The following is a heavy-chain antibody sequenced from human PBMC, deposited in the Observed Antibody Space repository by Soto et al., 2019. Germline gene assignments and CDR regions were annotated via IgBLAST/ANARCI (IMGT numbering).Heavy chain of an antibody. V-gene: IGHV4-34*01. J-gene: IGHJ4*02. Sequence: QVQLHQWGAGLLKPSETLSLTCAVSGGSFSFYYWSWIRQPPGKELEWIGEINHSGSTNYNSSLKSRVTISVDTSKNQFSLKLSSVTAADTAVCYCATRFYDSSGYYLFYFDSWGQGTLVTVSS. CDR1: GGSFSFYY. D-gene: IGHD3-22*01. CDR2: INHSGST. CDR3: ATRFYDSSGYYLFYFDS.